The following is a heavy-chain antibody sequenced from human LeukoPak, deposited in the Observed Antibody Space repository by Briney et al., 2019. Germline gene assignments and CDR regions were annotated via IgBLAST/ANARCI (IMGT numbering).Heavy chain of an antibody. CDR3: ARDLAHLVRGVGYYYGMDV. CDR1: GFTFSDYY. V-gene: IGHV3-11*06. CDR2: ISSSSSYT. D-gene: IGHD3-10*01. J-gene: IGHJ6*02. Sequence: PGGSLRLSCAASGFTFSDYYMSWIRQAPGKGLEWVSYISSSSSYTNYADSVKGRFTIPRDNAKNSLYLQMNSLRAEDTAVYYCARDLAHLVRGVGYYYGMDVWGQGTTVTISS.